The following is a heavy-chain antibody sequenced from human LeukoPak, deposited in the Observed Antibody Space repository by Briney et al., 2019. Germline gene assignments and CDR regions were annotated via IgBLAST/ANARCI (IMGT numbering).Heavy chain of an antibody. V-gene: IGHV1-69*01. Sequence: SVKVSCKASGGTFSSYAISWVRQAPGQGLEWMGGIIPIFGTANYAQKFQGRVTITADESTSTAYMELSSLRSEDTAVYYCVSGGRAYCSSTSCYGSRAFDPWGQGTLVTVSS. D-gene: IGHD2-2*01. CDR3: VSGGRAYCSSTSCYGSRAFDP. CDR2: IIPIFGTA. J-gene: IGHJ5*02. CDR1: GGTFSSYA.